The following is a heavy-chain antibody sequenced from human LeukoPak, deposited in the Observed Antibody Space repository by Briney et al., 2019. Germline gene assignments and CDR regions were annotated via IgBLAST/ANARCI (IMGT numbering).Heavy chain of an antibody. D-gene: IGHD2-2*02. CDR2: INHSGST. CDR3: ARAGYQLLYHFDY. Sequence: SETLSLTCAVYGGSFSGYYWSWIRQPPGKGLEWIGEINHSGSTNHNPSLKSRVTISVDTSKNQFSLKLSSVTAADTAVYYCARAGYQLLYHFDYWGQGTLVTVSS. J-gene: IGHJ4*02. V-gene: IGHV4-34*01. CDR1: GGSFSGYY.